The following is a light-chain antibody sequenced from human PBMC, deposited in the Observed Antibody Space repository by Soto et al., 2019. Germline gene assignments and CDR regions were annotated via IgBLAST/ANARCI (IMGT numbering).Light chain of an antibody. CDR1: SSDVGGYNY. J-gene: IGLJ2*01. CDR2: EVS. CDR3: SSYTSSSTLV. V-gene: IGLV2-14*01. Sequence: QSALTQPASVSGSPGQSITISCTGTSSDVGGYNYVSWYQQHPGKAPKLMIYEVSNRPSGVSNRFSGSKSGNTASLTISGLQGDDEADYYCSSYTSSSTLVFGGGTKLTVL.